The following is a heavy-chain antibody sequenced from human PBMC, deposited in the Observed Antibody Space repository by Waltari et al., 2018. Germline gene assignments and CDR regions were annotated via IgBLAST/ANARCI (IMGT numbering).Heavy chain of an antibody. D-gene: IGHD3-10*01. CDR2: INHRVRT. J-gene: IGHJ4*02. Sequence: QVQLQQWGAGLLMPSETLSLTCAVYGGSFSGYYWSWIRQPPGKGLGWMGEINHRVRTNVDPSLKSRVTISVDTSKNQFSLKLSSVTAADTAVYYWARGRGSELWFGNRYFDYWGQGTLVTVSS. CDR1: GGSFSGYY. V-gene: IGHV4-34*01. CDR3: ARGRGSELWFGNRYFDY.